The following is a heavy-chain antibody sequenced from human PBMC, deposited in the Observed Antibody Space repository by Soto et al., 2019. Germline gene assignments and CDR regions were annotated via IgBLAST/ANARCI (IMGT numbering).Heavy chain of an antibody. CDR2: VLYNGGT. V-gene: IGHV4-59*01. D-gene: IGHD6-19*01. CDR1: GGSSTSNY. J-gene: IGHJ4*02. CDR3: ARGSGWYFY. Sequence: SETLSLTCTVSGGSSTSNYWSWIRQPPGKGLEWIGYVLYNGGTNYNPSLNNRVTISVDTSNKQSSLKLRSVTAADTAVYYCARGSGWYFYWGQGTLVTVSS.